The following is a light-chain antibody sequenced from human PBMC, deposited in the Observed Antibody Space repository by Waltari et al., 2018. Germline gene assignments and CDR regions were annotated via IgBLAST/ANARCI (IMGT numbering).Light chain of an antibody. V-gene: IGLV4-69*01. Sequence: HLLQTQSPSASASLGASVKLTCTLRSRHSNYAIAWHQQQPDKGPRYLMKVNSDGSHIKGDGIPDRFSGSSSGAERYLTISSLQSEDGADYYCQTGGFGIWVFGGGTKLTVL. CDR2: VNSDGSH. CDR1: SRHSNYA. J-gene: IGLJ3*02. CDR3: QTGGFGIWV.